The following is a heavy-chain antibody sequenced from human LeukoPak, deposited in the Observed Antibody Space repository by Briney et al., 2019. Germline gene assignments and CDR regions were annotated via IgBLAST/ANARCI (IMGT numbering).Heavy chain of an antibody. CDR1: RGSVSSYY. J-gene: IGHJ3*02. V-gene: IGHV4-59*08. Sequence: PSETLSLTCTVSRGSVSSYYWSWIRQPPRNGLEWSGFIYNSGSTNYNPSLKSRVTVSIDTSKNHFSLKLRSVTAADTAVYYCARHGESGSVYDAFDIWGQGAMVTVSS. CDR2: IYNSGST. D-gene: IGHD6-25*01. CDR3: ARHGESGSVYDAFDI.